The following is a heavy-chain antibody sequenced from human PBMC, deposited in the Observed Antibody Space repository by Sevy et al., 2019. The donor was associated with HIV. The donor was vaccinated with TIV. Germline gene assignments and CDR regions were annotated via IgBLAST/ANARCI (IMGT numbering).Heavy chain of an antibody. V-gene: IGHV3-48*02. CDR2: ISTTSSTI. CDR1: GFSFSTYS. J-gene: IGHJ4*02. Sequence: GGSLRLSCAASGFSFSTYSMNWVRQAPGKGLEWVSYISTTSSTIYYADSVKGRFTISRDNAKTSLYLQMNSLRDEDTAVYYCAGVAAVASTLYYFDFWGQGTLVTVSS. D-gene: IGHD6-19*01. CDR3: AGVAAVASTLYYFDF.